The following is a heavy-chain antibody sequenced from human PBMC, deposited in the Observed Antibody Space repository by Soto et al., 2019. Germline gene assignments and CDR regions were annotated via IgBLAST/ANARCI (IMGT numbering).Heavy chain of an antibody. J-gene: IGHJ5*02. Sequence: QLQLQESGSGLVKPSQTLSLTCAVSGGSISSGGYSWSWIRQPPGKGLEWIGYIYHSGSTYYNPSLKSRVLISVDRTKNQFSLKLSSVTAADTAVYYCARGGNSDWFDPWGQGTLVTVSS. V-gene: IGHV4-30-2*01. CDR1: GGSISSGGYS. CDR2: IYHSGST. D-gene: IGHD2-21*02. CDR3: ARGGNSDWFDP.